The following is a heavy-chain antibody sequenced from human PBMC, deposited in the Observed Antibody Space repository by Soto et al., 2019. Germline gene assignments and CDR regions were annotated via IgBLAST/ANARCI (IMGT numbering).Heavy chain of an antibody. Sequence: SQTLSLTCAISGDSVSTTIAAWGWIRQSPSRGLEWLGRTYYSFLWFNDYALSVKSRISVKADTSKNQSSLHSTSVAPHHTATNYCVKDLGSGWSNWFDYWGQGTLVTVSS. CDR2: TYYSFLWFN. D-gene: IGHD6-13*01. CDR1: GDSVSTTIAA. V-gene: IGHV6-1*01. J-gene: IGHJ5*01. CDR3: VKDLGSGWSNWFDY.